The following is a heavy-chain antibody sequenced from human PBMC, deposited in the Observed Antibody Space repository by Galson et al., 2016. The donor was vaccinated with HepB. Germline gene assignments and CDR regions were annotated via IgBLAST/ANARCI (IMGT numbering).Heavy chain of an antibody. CDR3: ARASKGADY. V-gene: IGHV1-3*01. Sequence: SVKVSCKASGYRFNNYAMHWVRQAPGQRLEWMGWINAGTGHTKYSQKFLGRVTFTTDTSASIAYMELSSLRSGDTAVYYCARASKGADYWGQGTLVTVSS. J-gene: IGHJ4*02. CDR2: INAGTGHT. CDR1: GYRFNNYA.